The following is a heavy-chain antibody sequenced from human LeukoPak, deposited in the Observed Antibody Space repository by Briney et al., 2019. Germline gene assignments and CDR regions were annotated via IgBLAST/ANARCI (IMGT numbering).Heavy chain of an antibody. J-gene: IGHJ6*03. V-gene: IGHV4-59*01. CDR2: IYYIGTT. Sequence: SETLSLTCTVSGVSISSYFWTLIRQAPGKGLEWIGYIYYIGTTNYNPSLKSRATISVDMSKNQFSLKLTSVTAADTAVYYCAREGYGSGSSHFMDVWGTGTTVTVSS. D-gene: IGHD3-10*01. CDR3: AREGYGSGSSHFMDV. CDR1: GVSISSYF.